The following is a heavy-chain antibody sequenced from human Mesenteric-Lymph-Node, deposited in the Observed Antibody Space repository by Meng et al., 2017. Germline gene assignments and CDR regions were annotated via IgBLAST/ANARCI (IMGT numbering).Heavy chain of an antibody. J-gene: IGHJ4*02. D-gene: IGHD4-17*01. CDR2: IMPIFGTA. CDR3: ASIASYGDTPG. Sequence: QVQRLRCVAEVRKQGSVVSDPGKASGCDFSNYAISWVSYASGQVLEWMGWIMPIFGTANYAQKFQGRVTITTDESTSTAYMELSSLRSEDTAVYYCASIASYGDTPGWGQGTLVTVSS. CDR1: GCDFSNYA. V-gene: IGHV1-69*01.